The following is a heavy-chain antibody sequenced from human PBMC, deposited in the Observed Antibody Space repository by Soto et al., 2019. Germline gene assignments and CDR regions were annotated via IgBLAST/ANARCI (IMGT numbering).Heavy chain of an antibody. Sequence: GGSLRLSCAASGFTFSSYGMHWVRQAPGKGLEWVAVISYDGSNKYYADSVKGRFTISRDNSKNTLYLQMNSLRAEDTAVYYCAKDLARAVATSSYFDYWGQGTLVTVSS. D-gene: IGHD5-12*01. CDR3: AKDLARAVATSSYFDY. CDR2: ISYDGSNK. V-gene: IGHV3-30*18. J-gene: IGHJ4*02. CDR1: GFTFSSYG.